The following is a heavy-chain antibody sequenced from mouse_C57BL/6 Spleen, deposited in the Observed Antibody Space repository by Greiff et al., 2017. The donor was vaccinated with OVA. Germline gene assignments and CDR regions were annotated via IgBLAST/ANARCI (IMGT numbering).Heavy chain of an antibody. CDR1: GFNIKDYY. V-gene: IGHV14-1*01. CDR2: IDPEDGDT. Sequence: EVQLQQSGAELVRPGASVKLSCTASGFNIKDYYMHWVKQRPEQGLEWIGRIDPEDGDTEYAPKFQGKATMTADTSSNTAYLQLSSLTSEDTAVYSSTPFGIYGSSYGGYFDFWGTGTTVTVSS. CDR3: TPFGIYGSSYGGYFDF. D-gene: IGHD1-1*01. J-gene: IGHJ1*03.